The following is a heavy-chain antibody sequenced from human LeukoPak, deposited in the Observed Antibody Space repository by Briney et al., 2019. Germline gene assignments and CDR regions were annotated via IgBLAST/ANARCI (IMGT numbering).Heavy chain of an antibody. Sequence: GGSLRLYCAAYGFTFDDYSMHWVRQAPGKGLEWVSGISWNSGSIGYADSVKGRFTISRDNAKNSLYLQMNSLRAEDTALYYCAKDRSGDSSAQGSAFDYWGQGTLVTVSS. CDR3: AKDRSGDSSAQGSAFDY. CDR1: GFTFDDYS. CDR2: ISWNSGSI. J-gene: IGHJ4*02. V-gene: IGHV3-9*01. D-gene: IGHD6-19*01.